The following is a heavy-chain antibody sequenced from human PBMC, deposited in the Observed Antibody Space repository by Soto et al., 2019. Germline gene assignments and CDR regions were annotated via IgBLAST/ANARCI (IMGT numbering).Heavy chain of an antibody. CDR1: GFTFSSYA. V-gene: IGHV3-30-3*01. Sequence: PGGSLRLSCAASGFTFSSYAMHWVRQAPGKGLEWVAAISYDGSNKYYADSVKGRFTISRDNSKNTLYLQMNSLRAEDTAVYYCARANSSGWSHYYYYGMDVWGQGTTVTVSS. CDR3: ARANSSGWSHYYYYGMDV. CDR2: ISYDGSNK. J-gene: IGHJ6*02. D-gene: IGHD6-19*01.